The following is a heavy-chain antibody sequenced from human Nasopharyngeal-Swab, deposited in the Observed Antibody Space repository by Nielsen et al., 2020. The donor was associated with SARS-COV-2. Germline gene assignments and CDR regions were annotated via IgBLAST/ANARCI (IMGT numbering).Heavy chain of an antibody. D-gene: IGHD2-2*01. J-gene: IGHJ4*02. CDR1: GGSISRYF. CDR2: ISYSGST. Sequence: SETLSLTCTVSGGSISRYFWSWIRQPPGKRLEWIGYISYSGSTNYNPSLKSRVSFSADTPKNQFSLKLSSVTAADTAVYYCARHVGYCSTTSCSLPDSWGQGTLVTVSS. CDR3: ARHVGYCSTTSCSLPDS. V-gene: IGHV4-59*08.